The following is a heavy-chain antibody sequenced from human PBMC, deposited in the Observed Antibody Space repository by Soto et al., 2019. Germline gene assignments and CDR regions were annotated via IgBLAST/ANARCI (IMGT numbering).Heavy chain of an antibody. CDR1: GFTFSSYA. CDR2: ISYDGSNK. CDR3: ATTVTTNNFDY. V-gene: IGHV3-30-3*01. D-gene: IGHD4-4*01. J-gene: IGHJ4*02. Sequence: GGSLRLSCAASGFTFSSYAMHWVRQAPGKGLEWVAVISYDGSNKYYADSVKGRFTISRDNSKNTLYLQMNSLRAEDTAVYYCATTVTTNNFDYWGQGTLVTVSS.